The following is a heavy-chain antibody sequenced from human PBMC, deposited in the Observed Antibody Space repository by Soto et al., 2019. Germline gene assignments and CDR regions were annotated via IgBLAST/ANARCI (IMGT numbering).Heavy chain of an antibody. J-gene: IGHJ6*03. D-gene: IGHD3-10*01. CDR3: ARDSSRAHVVRGVWRPERDYYYYMDV. Sequence: GGSLRLSCAASGFTVSSNYMSWVRQAPGKGLEWVSVIYSGGSTYYADSVKGRFTISRDNSKNTLYLQMNSLRAEDTAVYYCARDSSRAHVVRGVWRPERDYYYYMDVWGKGTTVTVSS. CDR1: GFTVSSNY. V-gene: IGHV3-66*01. CDR2: IYSGGST.